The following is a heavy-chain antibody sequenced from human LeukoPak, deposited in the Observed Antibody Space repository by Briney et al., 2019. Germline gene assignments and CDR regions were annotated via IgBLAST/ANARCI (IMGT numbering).Heavy chain of an antibody. CDR3: ARDSRPYSSSWSFDY. Sequence: ASVKVSCKGSGYTFTSYGISWGRQAPGQGVEWVGGITSYNGNTNYAQKLQGRVTMTTDTSTSTAYMELRSLRSDDTAVYYCARDSRPYSSSWSFDYWGQGPLVTVSS. CDR1: GYTFTSYG. CDR2: ITSYNGNT. V-gene: IGHV1-18*01. D-gene: IGHD6-13*01. J-gene: IGHJ4*02.